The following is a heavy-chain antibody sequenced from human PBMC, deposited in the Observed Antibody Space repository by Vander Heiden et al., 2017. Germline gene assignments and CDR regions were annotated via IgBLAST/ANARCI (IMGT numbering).Heavy chain of an antibody. CDR3: AAEDGVLPGDY. J-gene: IGHJ4*02. CDR2: IVVGSGNT. V-gene: IGHV1-58*01. D-gene: IGHD1-26*01. Sequence: QMQLVQSGPEVKKPGTSVKVSCKASGFTFTSSAVQWVRQARGQRLDGIGWIVVGSGNTNYAQKFQERVTITRDMSTSTAYMELSSLRCEDTAVYYCAAEDGVLPGDYWGQGTLVTVSS. CDR1: GFTFTSSA.